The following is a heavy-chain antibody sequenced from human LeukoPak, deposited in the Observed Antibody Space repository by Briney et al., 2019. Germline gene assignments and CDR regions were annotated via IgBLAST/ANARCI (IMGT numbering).Heavy chain of an antibody. D-gene: IGHD3-3*01. J-gene: IGHJ4*02. CDR2: INPKSGDS. Sequence: ASVTVSCKASGYTFIGYYLHWVRQAPGQGLEWIGWINPKSGDSNHAQKFQDRVTMTGDTSISTAYMELSSLRSNDTAVYYCASPHRDITGYYFDYWGQGTLVTVSS. CDR1: GYTFIGYY. V-gene: IGHV1-2*02. CDR3: ASPHRDITGYYFDY.